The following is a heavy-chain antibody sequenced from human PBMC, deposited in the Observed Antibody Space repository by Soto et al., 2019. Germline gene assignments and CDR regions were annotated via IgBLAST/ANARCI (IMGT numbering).Heavy chain of an antibody. CDR2: MNPNSGNT. D-gene: IGHD3-22*01. CDR3: ARGRGYYYDSSGYSLDAFDI. CDR1: GYTFTSYD. Sequence: QVQLVQSGAEVKKPGASVKVSCKASGYTFTSYDINWVRQATGQGLEWMGWMNPNSGNTGYAQKFQGRVTMTRNTSISIAYMELSSLRSEDTAVYYCARGRGYYYDSSGYSLDAFDIWGQGTMVTVSS. V-gene: IGHV1-8*01. J-gene: IGHJ3*02.